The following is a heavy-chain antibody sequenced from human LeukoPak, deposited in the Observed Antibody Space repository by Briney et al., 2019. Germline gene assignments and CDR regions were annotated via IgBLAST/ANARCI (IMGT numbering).Heavy chain of an antibody. CDR3: AKGKAVGATNSY. CDR2: INWNGGST. V-gene: IGHV3-20*04. Sequence: AGGSLRLSCAASGFTFDDYGMSWVRQAPGKGLEWVSGINWNGGSTGYADSVKGRFTISRDNSKNTLYLQMNSLRAEDTAVYYCAKGKAVGATNSYWGQGTLVTVSS. J-gene: IGHJ4*02. D-gene: IGHD1-26*01. CDR1: GFTFDDYG.